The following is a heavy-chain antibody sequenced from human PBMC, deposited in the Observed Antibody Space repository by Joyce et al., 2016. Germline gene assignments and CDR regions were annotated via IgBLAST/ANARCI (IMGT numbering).Heavy chain of an antibody. CDR2: INSDDSRI. Sequence: EVQLVESGGGLVQPGGSMRLYCAASGIIFSNKEMNWVRQDPGKGLEWVSSINSDDSRIHYADSVRGRFTISRDNARNSLYLEMNSLRVEDTAIYYCTTPSCANWGQGSLVTVSS. J-gene: IGHJ4*02. CDR1: GIIFSNKE. V-gene: IGHV3-48*03. CDR3: TTPSCAN. D-gene: IGHD2-2*01.